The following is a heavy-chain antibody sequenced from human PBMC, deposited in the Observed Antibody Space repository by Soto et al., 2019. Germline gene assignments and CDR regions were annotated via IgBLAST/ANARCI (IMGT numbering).Heavy chain of an antibody. Sequence: SGPTLVNPTQTLTLTCTFSGFSLSTSGVGVGWIRQPPGKALEWLALIYWDDDKRYSPSLKSRLTITKDTSKNQVVLTMTSMDPVDTATYYCAHRPSYGDYKYYFDYWGQGTLVTVSS. CDR1: GFSLSTSGVG. CDR3: AHRPSYGDYKYYFDY. V-gene: IGHV2-5*02. CDR2: IYWDDDK. J-gene: IGHJ4*02. D-gene: IGHD4-17*01.